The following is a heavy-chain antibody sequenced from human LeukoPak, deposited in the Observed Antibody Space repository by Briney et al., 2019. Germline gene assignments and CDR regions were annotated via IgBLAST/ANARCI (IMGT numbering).Heavy chain of an antibody. CDR1: VGTFSSYA. V-gene: IGHV1-69*05. J-gene: IGHJ6*03. CDR3: ATEYGDYGGYYYYYMDV. Sequence: GASVTVSFKSSVGTFSSYAFSWVRQAPGQGLEWMGGIIPIFGTANYAQKFQGRVTITTDESTSTAYMELSSLRSEDTAVYYCATEYGDYGGYYYYYMDVWGKGTTVTVSS. CDR2: IIPIFGTA. D-gene: IGHD4-17*01.